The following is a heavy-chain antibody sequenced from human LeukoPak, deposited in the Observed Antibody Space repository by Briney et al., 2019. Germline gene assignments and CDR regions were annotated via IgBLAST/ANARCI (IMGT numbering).Heavy chain of an antibody. J-gene: IGHJ3*02. CDR1: GGSISTGAYY. Sequence: SETLSLTCTVSGGSISTGAYYWTWIRQHPGRGLDWVAYIYKTGASYCNPSLMSRVNMSLDTSKNQFSLNLSSVTAADTAVYYCARRPLSNGQYAFDIWGQGTMVTVSS. V-gene: IGHV4-31*03. CDR3: ARRPLSNGQYAFDI. CDR2: IYKTGAS. D-gene: IGHD2-8*01.